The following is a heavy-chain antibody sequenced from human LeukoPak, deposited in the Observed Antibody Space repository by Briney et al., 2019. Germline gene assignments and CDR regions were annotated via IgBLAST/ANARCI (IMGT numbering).Heavy chain of an antibody. D-gene: IGHD3-22*01. Sequence: ASVEVSCKASGYTLTDYYMHWVRQAPGQGLEWMGRINPNSGGTNYAQKFQGRVTMTRDTSISTVYMELSRLRSDDTAVYYCARVGYYESSGYYEYWGQGTLVTVSS. CDR1: GYTLTDYY. J-gene: IGHJ4*02. V-gene: IGHV1-2*06. CDR3: ARVGYYESSGYYEY. CDR2: INPNSGGT.